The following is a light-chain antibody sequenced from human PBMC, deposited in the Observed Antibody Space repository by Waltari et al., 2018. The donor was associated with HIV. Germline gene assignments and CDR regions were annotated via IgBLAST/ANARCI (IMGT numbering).Light chain of an antibody. Sequence: QSVLTQPPSASGTPGQWVTISCSGSSSNIGSNYVYWYQPLPGTAPKLLIYRTNQRPSGVPDRFSGSKAGTSASLAISGLRSEDEGDYSCAAWDDSLSGVVFGGGTKLTVL. CDR1: SSNIGSNY. CDR2: RTN. CDR3: AAWDDSLSGVV. J-gene: IGLJ2*01. V-gene: IGLV1-47*01.